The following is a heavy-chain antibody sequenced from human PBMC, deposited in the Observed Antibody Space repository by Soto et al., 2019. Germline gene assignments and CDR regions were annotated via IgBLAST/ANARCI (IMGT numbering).Heavy chain of an antibody. CDR3: ARVWGGAFDI. J-gene: IGHJ3*02. Sequence: TSETLSLTCTVSGGSISSYYWSWIRQPPGNGLEWIGYIYYSGSTNYNPSLKSRVTISVDTSKNQFSLKLSSVTAADTAVYYCARVWGGAFDIWGQGIMVTVSS. CDR2: IYYSGST. CDR1: GGSISSYY. D-gene: IGHD3-10*01. V-gene: IGHV4-59*01.